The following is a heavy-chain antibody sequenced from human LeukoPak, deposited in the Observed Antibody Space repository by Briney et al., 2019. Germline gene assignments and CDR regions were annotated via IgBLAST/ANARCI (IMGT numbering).Heavy chain of an antibody. J-gene: IGHJ1*01. V-gene: IGHV3-30*18. D-gene: IGHD6-13*01. CDR2: ISYDGSNK. CDR3: AKYSSSWYLKYFQH. Sequence: GGSLRLSCAASGFTFSSYGMHWVRQAPGKGLEWVAVISYDGSNKYYADSVKGRFTISRDNSKNTLYLQMNSLRAEDTAVYYCAKYSSSWYLKYFQHWGQGTLVTVSS. CDR1: GFTFSSYG.